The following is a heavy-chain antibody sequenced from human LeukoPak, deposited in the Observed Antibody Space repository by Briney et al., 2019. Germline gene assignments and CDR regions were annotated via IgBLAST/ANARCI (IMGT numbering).Heavy chain of an antibody. CDR1: GFTFSTYW. D-gene: IGHD3-16*01. J-gene: IGHJ6*03. V-gene: IGHV3-7*01. CDR2: IKQDGSQK. Sequence: GGSLRLSCAASGFTFSTYWMSWVRLAPGRGLEWVASIKQDGSQKYYVDSVKGRFTISRDNAKNSLYLQLNSLRAEDTAVYYCARDPSGGCWFCYYYYYMDVWGKGTTVTVSS. CDR3: ARDPSGGCWFCYYYYYMDV.